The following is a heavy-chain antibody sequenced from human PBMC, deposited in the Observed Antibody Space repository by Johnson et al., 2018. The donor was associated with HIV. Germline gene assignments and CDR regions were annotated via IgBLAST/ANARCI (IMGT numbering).Heavy chain of an antibody. D-gene: IGHD1-1*01. CDR3: ARESPGYAFDI. CDR2: IGTTGVT. Sequence: MLLVESGGGLVQPGGSLRLSCAASGFTFSSYDMHWVRQGTGKGLEWVSAIGTTGVTYYPGSVKGRFTISRENAKNSLYLQMNSLRAGDTAVYYCARESPGYAFDIWGQGTMVTVSS. CDR1: GFTFSSYD. V-gene: IGHV3-13*01. J-gene: IGHJ3*02.